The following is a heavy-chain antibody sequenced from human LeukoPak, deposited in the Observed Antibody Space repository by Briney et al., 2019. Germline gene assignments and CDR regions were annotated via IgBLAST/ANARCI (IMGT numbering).Heavy chain of an antibody. D-gene: IGHD2-15*01. CDR1: GYSFTSYW. CDR2: IYPGDSDT. CDR3: ARLGLGRFCSGGSCYASEADY. Sequence: PGESLKISCKGSGYSFTSYWIGWVRQMPGKGLEWMGIIYPGDSDTRYSPSFQGQVTISADKSISTAYLQWSSLRTSDTALYYCARLGLGRFCSGGSCYASEADYWGQGTLVTVSS. J-gene: IGHJ4*02. V-gene: IGHV5-51*01.